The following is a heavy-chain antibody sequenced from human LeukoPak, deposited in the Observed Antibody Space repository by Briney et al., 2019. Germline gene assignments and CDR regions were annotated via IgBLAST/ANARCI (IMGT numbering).Heavy chain of an antibody. J-gene: IGHJ2*01. V-gene: IGHV7-4-1*02. CDR2: INTNTGNP. CDR3: AMPEQWLADWYFDL. CDR1: GYTFTSYA. Sequence: GASVKVSCKASGYTFTSYAMNWVRQAPGQGLEWMGWINTNTGNPTYAQGFTGRFVFSLDTSVSTAYLQISSLKAEDTAVYYCAMPEQWLADWYFDLWGRGTLVTVSS. D-gene: IGHD6-19*01.